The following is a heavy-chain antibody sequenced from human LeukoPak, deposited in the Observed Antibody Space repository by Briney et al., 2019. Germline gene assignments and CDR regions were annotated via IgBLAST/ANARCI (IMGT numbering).Heavy chain of an antibody. D-gene: IGHD6-19*01. J-gene: IGHJ4*02. Sequence: ASVKVSCKASGYTFTSYAISWVRQAPGQGLEWMGWISAYNGNTNYAQKLQGRVTMTTDTSTSTAYMELRSLRSDDTAVYYCARQELEWLVLGHYFDYWGQGTLVTVSS. V-gene: IGHV1-18*01. CDR3: ARQELEWLVLGHYFDY. CDR2: ISAYNGNT. CDR1: GYTFTSYA.